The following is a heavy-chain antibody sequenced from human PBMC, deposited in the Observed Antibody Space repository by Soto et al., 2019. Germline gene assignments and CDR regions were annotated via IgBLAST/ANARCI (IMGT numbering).Heavy chain of an antibody. CDR3: ADCPDRDGYEGNYYFDY. CDR2: TYWNDDK. J-gene: IGHJ4*02. CDR1: GFSLSTIGVG. V-gene: IGHV2-5*01. D-gene: IGHD5-12*01. Sequence: QITLKESGPTLVKPTQTLTLTCTFSGFSLSTIGVGVGWIRQPPGKALEWLALTYWNDDKRYSPSLKSRITITEDTSKYQVVVTKTNMDRVDTATYYCADCPDRDGYEGNYYFDYWGEGTLVTVS.